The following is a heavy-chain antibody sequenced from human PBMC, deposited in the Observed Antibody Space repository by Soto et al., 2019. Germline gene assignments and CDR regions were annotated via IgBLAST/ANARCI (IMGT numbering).Heavy chain of an antibody. V-gene: IGHV1-2*02. Sequence: GASVKVSCKASGYTFTGYYMHWVRQAPGQGLEWMGWINPNSGGTNYAQKFQGRVTMTRDTSISTAYMELSRLRSDDTAVYYCARDLSGHNYYGSGSSIYPRSNFDYWGQGTLVTVSS. CDR3: ARDLSGHNYYGSGSSIYPRSNFDY. J-gene: IGHJ4*02. CDR2: INPNSGGT. CDR1: GYTFTGYY. D-gene: IGHD3-10*01.